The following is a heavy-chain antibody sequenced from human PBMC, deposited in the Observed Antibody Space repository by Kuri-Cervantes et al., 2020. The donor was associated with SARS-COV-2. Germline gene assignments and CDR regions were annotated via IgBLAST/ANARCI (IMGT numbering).Heavy chain of an antibody. V-gene: IGHV3-23*01. CDR3: ARGGSSGWYRYYYYYMDV. J-gene: IGHJ6*03. D-gene: IGHD6-19*01. Sequence: GESLKISCAASGFTFSSYAMSWVRQAPGKGLEWVSAISGSGGSTYYADSVKGRFTISRDNSKNTLYLQMNSLRAEDTAVYYCARGGSSGWYRYYYYYMDVWGKGSTVTVSS. CDR2: ISGSGGST. CDR1: GFTFSSYA.